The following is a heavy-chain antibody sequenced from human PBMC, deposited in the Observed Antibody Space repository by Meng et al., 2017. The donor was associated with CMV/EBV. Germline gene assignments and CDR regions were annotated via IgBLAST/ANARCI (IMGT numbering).Heavy chain of an antibody. Sequence: SETLSLTCTVSGASISSFFWSWIRQPPGKGLEWIGYIYYSGDTEYNPSLKSRVTMSLDTSKNQFSLKLNSMTAADTARYYCARGYRASSGTSDAFDIWGQGTMVTVSS. J-gene: IGHJ3*02. CDR2: IYYSGDT. CDR3: ARGYRASSGTSDAFDI. CDR1: GASISSFF. V-gene: IGHV4-59*01. D-gene: IGHD5-12*01.